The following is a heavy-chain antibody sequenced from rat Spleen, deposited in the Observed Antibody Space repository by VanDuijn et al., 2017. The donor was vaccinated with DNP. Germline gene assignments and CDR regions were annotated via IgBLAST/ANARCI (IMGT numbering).Heavy chain of an antibody. CDR3: ASHTYYGYDYFVY. CDR1: GFTFSNYY. Sequence: EVQLVESGGGLVQPGRSLKLSCAASGFTFSNYYMAWVRQAPKKGLEWVASISYDGSCIYYGDSVKGRFTISRDKAEGTLNLKMNSLRSEDTATYYCASHTYYGYDYFVYWGQGVMVTVSS. D-gene: IGHD1-9*01. J-gene: IGHJ2*01. CDR2: ISYDGSCI. V-gene: IGHV5-22*01.